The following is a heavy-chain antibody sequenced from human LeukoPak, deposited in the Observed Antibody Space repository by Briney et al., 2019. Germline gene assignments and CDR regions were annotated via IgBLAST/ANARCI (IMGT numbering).Heavy chain of an antibody. J-gene: IGHJ4*01. V-gene: IGHV1-46*01. CDR1: GYTFTSYY. D-gene: IGHD2-2*01. CDR2: INPSGGST. Sequence: ASVKVSCKASGYTFTSYYMHWVRQAPGQGLEWMGIINPSGGSTSYAQKFQGRVTMTRDTSTSTVYMELSSPRSEDTAVYYCARDGYCSSTSCQQLSFDYWGQEPWSPSPQ. CDR3: ARDGYCSSTSCQQLSFDY.